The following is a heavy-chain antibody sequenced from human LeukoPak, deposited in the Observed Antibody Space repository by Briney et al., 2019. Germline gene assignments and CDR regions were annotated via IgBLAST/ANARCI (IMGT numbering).Heavy chain of an antibody. V-gene: IGHV4-59*01. CDR3: ARTRLHYYDSSGSFFDY. Sequence: SETLSLTCTVSGGSISSYYWSWIRQPPGKGLEWIGYVYYSGSTNYNPSLKSRVTISVDTSKNQFSQKLSSVTAADTAVYYCARTRLHYYDSSGSFFDYWGQGTLVTVSS. D-gene: IGHD3-22*01. CDR2: VYYSGST. J-gene: IGHJ4*02. CDR1: GGSISSYY.